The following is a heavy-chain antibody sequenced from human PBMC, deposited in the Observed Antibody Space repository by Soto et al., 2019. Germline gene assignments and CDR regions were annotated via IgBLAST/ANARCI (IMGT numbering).Heavy chain of an antibody. CDR2: IKEDGSEK. J-gene: IGHJ4*02. D-gene: IGHD5-18*01. CDR1: GFTFSNFW. CDR3: ARDMDTYGYGLFNY. Sequence: EVPLVESGGGLVQPGGSLRLSCAASGFTFSNFWMSWVRQAPGKGLEWVANIKEDGSEKHSVDSVKGRFTISRDNSKNSLYLQMNALGPEDTAVYYCARDMDTYGYGLFNYWGQGTLVTVSS. V-gene: IGHV3-7*04.